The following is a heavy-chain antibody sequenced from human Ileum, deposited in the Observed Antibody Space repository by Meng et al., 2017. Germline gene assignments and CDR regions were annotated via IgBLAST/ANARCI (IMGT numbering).Heavy chain of an antibody. CDR2: IYYSGSI. CDR3: ARDRLASYLYFDL. Sequence: QLQVSESDPVRVTLSETRDLTCAVSVGSNRRRSDNGGGNGLPPRGGLEWNGSIYYSGSIYYNPSLKSRMTMSVYTPKNRFALTLSTVAASDATVRDCARDRLASYLYFDLWGQGTLVTVSS. D-gene: IGHD3-16*01. J-gene: IGHJ1*01. CDR1: VGSNRRRSDN. V-gene: IGHV4-39*07.